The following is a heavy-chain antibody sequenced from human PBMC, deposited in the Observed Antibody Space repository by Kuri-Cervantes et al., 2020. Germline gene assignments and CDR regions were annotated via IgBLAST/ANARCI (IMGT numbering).Heavy chain of an antibody. CDR1: GYTFTGYY. V-gene: IGHV1-2*02. Sequence: SVKVSCKASGYTFTGYYMHWVRQAPGQGLEWMGWINPNSGGTNYAQKFQGRVTMTRDTSISTAYMELSRLRSDDTAVYYCASSEGGYDPTPFDYWGQGTLVTVSS. CDR3: ASSEGGYDPTPFDY. J-gene: IGHJ4*02. CDR2: INPNSGGT. D-gene: IGHD5-12*01.